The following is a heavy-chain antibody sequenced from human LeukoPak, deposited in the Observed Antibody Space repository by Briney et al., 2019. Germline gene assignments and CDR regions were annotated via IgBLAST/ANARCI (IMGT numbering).Heavy chain of an antibody. Sequence: GGSLRLSCAASGFTFSNAWMSWVRQAPGKGLEWVGRTKSKTDGGTTDYAAPVKGRFTISRDNSKNTLYLQMNSLRAEDTAVYYCAKAAGEGYWGQGTLVTVSS. D-gene: IGHD3-10*01. CDR1: GFTFSNAW. J-gene: IGHJ4*02. V-gene: IGHV3-15*01. CDR2: TKSKTDGGTT. CDR3: AKAAGEGY.